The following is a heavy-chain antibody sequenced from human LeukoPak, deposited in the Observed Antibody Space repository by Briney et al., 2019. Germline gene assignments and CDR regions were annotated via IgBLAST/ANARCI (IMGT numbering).Heavy chain of an antibody. CDR2: ISYDGSNK. V-gene: IGHV3-30*03. Sequence: PGGSLRHSCTASGFTFSSYGMHWVRQAPGKGLEWVAVISYDGSNKYYADSVKGRFTISRDNSKNTLYVQMNSLRAEDTAVYYCARDPAKFWSGHDYWGQGTLVTVSS. J-gene: IGHJ4*02. D-gene: IGHD3-3*01. CDR3: ARDPAKFWSGHDY. CDR1: GFTFSSYG.